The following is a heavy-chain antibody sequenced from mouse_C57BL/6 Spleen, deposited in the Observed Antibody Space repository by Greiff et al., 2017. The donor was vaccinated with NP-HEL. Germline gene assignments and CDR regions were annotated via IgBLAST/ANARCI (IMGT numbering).Heavy chain of an antibody. CDR3: ARHYSNTWGAMDY. Sequence: QVQLQQPGAELVKPGASVKLSCKASGYTFTSYWMQWVKQRPGQGLEWIGEIDPSDSYTNYNQKFKGKATLTVDTSSSTADMQLSSLTSEDSAVYYCARHYSNTWGAMDYWGQGTSVTVSS. D-gene: IGHD2-5*01. CDR2: IDPSDSYT. V-gene: IGHV1-50*01. J-gene: IGHJ4*01. CDR1: GYTFTSYW.